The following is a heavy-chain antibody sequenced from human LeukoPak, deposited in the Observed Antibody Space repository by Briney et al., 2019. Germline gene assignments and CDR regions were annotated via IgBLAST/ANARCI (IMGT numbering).Heavy chain of an antibody. D-gene: IGHD3-22*01. CDR3: ATTLPDYYDSSGYYYY. Sequence: ASVKVSCKVSGSTLTELSMHWVRQAPGKGLEWMGGFDPEDGETIYAQKFQGRVTMTEDTSTDTAYMELSSLRSEDTAVYYCATTLPDYYDSSGYYYYWGQGTLVTVSS. CDR2: FDPEDGET. J-gene: IGHJ4*02. CDR1: GSTLTELS. V-gene: IGHV1-24*01.